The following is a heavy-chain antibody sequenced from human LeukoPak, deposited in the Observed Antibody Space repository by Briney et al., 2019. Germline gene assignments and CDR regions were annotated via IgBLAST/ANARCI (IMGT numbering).Heavy chain of an antibody. D-gene: IGHD6-13*01. CDR3: ARAAYSSTWYSRYFDL. V-gene: IGHV3-23*01. CDR2: ISPSGDIT. J-gene: IGHJ2*01. Sequence: PGGSLRLSCAGSGFSFSSHGMNWVRQAPGKGLEWVSGISPSGDITYYTDSVRGRFTISRENAKNSLYLQMNSLRAGDTAVYYCARAAYSSTWYSRYFDLWGRGTLVTVSS. CDR1: GFSFSSHG.